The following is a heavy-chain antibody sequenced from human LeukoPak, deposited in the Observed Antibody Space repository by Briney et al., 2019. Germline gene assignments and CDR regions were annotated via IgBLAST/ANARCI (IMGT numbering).Heavy chain of an antibody. D-gene: IGHD3-16*01. J-gene: IGHJ3*02. Sequence: GGSLRLSCAASGFNFTIYAMHWVRQAPGKGLEWVAIINQDASEKYYVDSVKGRFTISRDNAENLLYVQMNSLRADDTAVYYCARDPSWGSLDIWGHGTLVTVS. V-gene: IGHV3-7*01. CDR1: GFNFTIYA. CDR3: ARDPSWGSLDI. CDR2: INQDASEK.